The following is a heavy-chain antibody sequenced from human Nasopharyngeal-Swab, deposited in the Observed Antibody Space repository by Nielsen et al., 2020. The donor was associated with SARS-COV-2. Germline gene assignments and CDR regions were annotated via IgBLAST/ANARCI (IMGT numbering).Heavy chain of an antibody. CDR2: IYASGDT. Sequence: GESPKIFCAASGFTVTNNYMTWVRQVPGKGLEWISHIYASGDTHTADAVKGRFTIPRDSSENTLYLETNNLTHDDTATYYCAAQLTGLHYWGQGTLVTVSS. CDR3: AAQLTGLHY. V-gene: IGHV3-53*01. CDR1: GFTVTNNY. J-gene: IGHJ4*02. D-gene: IGHD1-20*01.